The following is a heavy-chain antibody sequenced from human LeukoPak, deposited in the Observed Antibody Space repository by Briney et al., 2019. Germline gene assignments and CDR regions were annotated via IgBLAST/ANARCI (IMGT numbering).Heavy chain of an antibody. J-gene: IGHJ5*02. D-gene: IGHD3-10*01. CDR2: INTNTGNP. Sequence: ASVTVSCKASGYTFTSYAMNWVRQAPGQGLEWMGWINTNTGNPTYAQGFTGRFVFSLDTSVSTAYLQISSLKAEDTAVYYCARGMVRGVTLNWFDPWGQGTLVTVSS. CDR1: GYTFTSYA. V-gene: IGHV7-4-1*02. CDR3: ARGMVRGVTLNWFDP.